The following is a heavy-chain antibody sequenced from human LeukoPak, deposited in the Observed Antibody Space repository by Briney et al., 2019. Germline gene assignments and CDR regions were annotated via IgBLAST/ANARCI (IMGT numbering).Heavy chain of an antibody. CDR3: ARAGFTFSDYSGSFFDY. Sequence: GGSLRLSCTVSGFTVSSNSMSWVRQAPGKGLEWVSSISSSSSYIYYADSVKGRFTISRDNAKNSLYLQMNSLRAEDTAVYYCARAGFTFSDYSGSFFDYWGQGTLVTVSS. V-gene: IGHV3-21*01. D-gene: IGHD3-10*01. CDR2: ISSSSSYI. CDR1: GFTVSSNS. J-gene: IGHJ4*02.